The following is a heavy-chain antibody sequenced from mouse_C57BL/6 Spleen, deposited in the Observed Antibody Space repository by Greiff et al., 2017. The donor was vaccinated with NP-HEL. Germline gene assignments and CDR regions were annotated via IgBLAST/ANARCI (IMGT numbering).Heavy chain of an antibody. CDR3: ARGPWGYFDY. D-gene: IGHD4-1*01. CDR1: GYSITSGYY. Sequence: VQLKESGPGLVKPSQSLSLTCSVTGYSITSGYYWNWIRQFPGNKLEWMGYISYDGSNNYNPSLKNRISITRDTSKNQFFLKLNSVTTEDTATYYCARGPWGYFDYWGQGTTLTVSS. V-gene: IGHV3-6*01. CDR2: ISYDGSN. J-gene: IGHJ2*01.